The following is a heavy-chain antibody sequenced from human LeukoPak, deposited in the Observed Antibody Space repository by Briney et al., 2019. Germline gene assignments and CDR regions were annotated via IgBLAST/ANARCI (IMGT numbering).Heavy chain of an antibody. V-gene: IGHV4-34*01. CDR3: ARTQMTGYYDSSGYSD. D-gene: IGHD3-22*01. CDR1: GGSSSGYY. J-gene: IGHJ4*02. Sequence: SETLSLTCAVYGGSSSGYYWSWIRQPPGKGLEWIGEINHSGSTNYNPSLKSRVTISVDTSKNQFSLKLSSVTAADTAVYYYARTQMTGYYDSSGYSDWGQGTLVTVSS. CDR2: INHSGST.